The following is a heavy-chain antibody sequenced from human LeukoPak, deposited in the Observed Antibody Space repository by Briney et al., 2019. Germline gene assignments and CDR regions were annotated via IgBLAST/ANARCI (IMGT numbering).Heavy chain of an antibody. CDR2: IHPVDSDT. CDR1: GYNFNTYW. Sequence: GESLKISCKGSGYNFNTYWVAWVRQMPGKGLEWMGIIHPVDSDTRYSPSFQGQVTISADKSISTAYLQWSSLKASDTAMYYCARLKGGYSYGSVGTLHFDYWGQGTLVTVSS. D-gene: IGHD5-18*01. CDR3: ARLKGGYSYGSVGTLHFDY. V-gene: IGHV5-51*01. J-gene: IGHJ4*02.